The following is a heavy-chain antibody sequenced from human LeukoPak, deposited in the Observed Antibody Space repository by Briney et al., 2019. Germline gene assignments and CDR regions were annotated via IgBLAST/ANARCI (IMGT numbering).Heavy chain of an antibody. V-gene: IGHV1-18*01. CDR2: ISAYNGNT. CDR3: AREKRIAAAGHLDY. D-gene: IGHD6-13*01. CDR1: GNTFSTYG. J-gene: IGHJ4*02. Sequence: ASVKVSCKASGNTFSTYGVIWVRQAPGQGLEWRGWISAYNGNTNYAQKVQDRVTITTDTSTNTAYMELRSLRSDDTAVYYCAREKRIAAAGHLDYWGQGTLVTVSS.